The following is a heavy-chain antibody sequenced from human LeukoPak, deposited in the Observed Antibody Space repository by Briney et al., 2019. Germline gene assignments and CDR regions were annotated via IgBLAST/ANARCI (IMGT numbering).Heavy chain of an antibody. J-gene: IGHJ4*02. Sequence: GASLKISCQGSGYMFASYWIAWVRQLPGKGLEWMGMIYPGDSDTRYSPSFQGQVTISADKSISTAYLQWSSLRASDSAMYYCARHGSSSWPVDYWGQGTLVTVSS. V-gene: IGHV5-51*01. CDR1: GYMFASYW. D-gene: IGHD6-13*01. CDR2: IYPGDSDT. CDR3: ARHGSSSWPVDY.